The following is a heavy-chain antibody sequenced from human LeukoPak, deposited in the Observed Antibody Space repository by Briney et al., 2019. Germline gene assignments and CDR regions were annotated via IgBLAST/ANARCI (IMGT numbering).Heavy chain of an antibody. V-gene: IGHV4-34*01. CDR1: GGSFSGYY. J-gene: IGHJ5*02. D-gene: IGHD2-2*01. CDR2: INHSGST. CDR3: ARAGVVVPATNWFDP. Sequence: PSETLSLTCAVYGGSFSGYYWSWIRQPPGKGLEWIGEINHSGSTNYNPSLKGRVTISVDTSKNQFSLKLSSVTAADTAVYYCARAGVVVPATNWFDPWGQGTLVTVSS.